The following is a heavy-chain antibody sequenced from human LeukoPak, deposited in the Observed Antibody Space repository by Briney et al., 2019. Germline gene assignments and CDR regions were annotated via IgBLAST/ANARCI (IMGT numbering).Heavy chain of an antibody. J-gene: IGHJ4*02. Sequence: KSSETLSLTCTVSGGSISSGGYYWSWIRQHPGKGLEWIGYIYYSGSTYYNPSLKSRVTISVDTSKNQFSLKLSSVTAADTAVYYCARTLWLPHYFDYWGQGTLVTVSS. V-gene: IGHV4-31*03. D-gene: IGHD5-18*01. CDR1: GGSISSGGYY. CDR3: ARTLWLPHYFDY. CDR2: IYYSGST.